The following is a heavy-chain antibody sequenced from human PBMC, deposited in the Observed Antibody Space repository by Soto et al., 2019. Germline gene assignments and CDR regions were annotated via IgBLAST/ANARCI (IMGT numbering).Heavy chain of an antibody. V-gene: IGHV1-46*03. D-gene: IGHD3-10*01. Sequence: ASVKVSCKASGYTFTGYYMHWVRQAPGQGLEWMGIINPNSGSTNFAQKFQGRVTMTRDTSTSTVYMEPSGLRSEDTAVYYCARTITMVRGVISFDYWGQGTQVTVSS. CDR2: INPNSGST. J-gene: IGHJ4*02. CDR3: ARTITMVRGVISFDY. CDR1: GYTFTGYY.